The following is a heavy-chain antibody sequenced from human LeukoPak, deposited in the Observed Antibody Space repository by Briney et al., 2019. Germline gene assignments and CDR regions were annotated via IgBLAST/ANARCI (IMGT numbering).Heavy chain of an antibody. V-gene: IGHV1-2*02. CDR3: AREYYDSSGYYSYYFDY. CDR1: GYTFTGYY. CDR2: ISPNSGGT. Sequence: EASVKVSFKASGYTFTGYYMHWVRQAPGQGLEWMGWISPNSGGTNYAQNFQGRVTMTRDTSISTAYMELSRLRSDDTAVYYCAREYYDSSGYYSYYFDYWGQGTLVTVSS. J-gene: IGHJ4*02. D-gene: IGHD3-22*01.